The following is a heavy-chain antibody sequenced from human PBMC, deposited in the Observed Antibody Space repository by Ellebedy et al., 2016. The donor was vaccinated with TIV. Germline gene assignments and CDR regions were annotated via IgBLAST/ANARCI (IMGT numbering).Heavy chain of an antibody. CDR3: ANERAVAGTVDY. D-gene: IGHD6-19*01. CDR2: ISGSGGST. V-gene: IGHV3-23*01. J-gene: IGHJ4*02. Sequence: GGSLRLXCAASGFTFSSYAMSWIRQAPGKGLEWVSAISGSGGSTYYADSVKGRFTISRDNSKNTLYLQMNSLRAEDTAVYYCANERAVAGTVDYWGQGTLVTVSS. CDR1: GFTFSSYA.